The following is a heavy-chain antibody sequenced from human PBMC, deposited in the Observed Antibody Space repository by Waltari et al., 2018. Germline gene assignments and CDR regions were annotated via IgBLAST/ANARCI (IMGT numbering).Heavy chain of an antibody. Sequence: QVQLVQSGAEVKKPGASVKVSCKASGYTFTGYYMHWVGKAPGQGLEWMGWINPNSGGTNYAQKFQGRVTMTRDTSISTAYMELSRLRSDDTAVYYCARGGGTTVTTYWYFDLWGRGTLVTVSS. D-gene: IGHD4-17*01. CDR1: GYTFTGYY. J-gene: IGHJ2*01. CDR3: ARGGGTTVTTYWYFDL. CDR2: INPNSGGT. V-gene: IGHV1-2*02.